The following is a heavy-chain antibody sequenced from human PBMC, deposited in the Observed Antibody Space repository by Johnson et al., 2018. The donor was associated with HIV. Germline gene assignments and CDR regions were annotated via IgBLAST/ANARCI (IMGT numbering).Heavy chain of an antibody. J-gene: IGHJ3*02. Sequence: LVESGGGVVQPGGSLRLSCAASGFTFSSYGMHWVRQAPGKGLEWVAFIRYDGSNKYYADSVQGRFTISRDKSENTLYLQMNSLRAEDTAVYYCASSSSSWTSDPDDAFDIWGQGTMVTV. V-gene: IGHV3-30*02. CDR2: IRYDGSNK. CDR3: ASSSSSWTSDPDDAFDI. D-gene: IGHD6-13*01. CDR1: GFTFSSYG.